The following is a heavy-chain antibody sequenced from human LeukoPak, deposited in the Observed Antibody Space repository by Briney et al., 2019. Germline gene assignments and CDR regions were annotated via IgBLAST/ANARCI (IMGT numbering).Heavy chain of an antibody. CDR1: GGSISSYY. D-gene: IGHD2/OR15-2a*01. Sequence: SETLSLTCTVSGGSISSYYWSWIRQPPGKGLEWIAYISDIGSINYNPSLKSRVTISLDTSKNQFSLKLSSVTAADTAVYYCAGHHPRNTVDFWGQGTLVTVS. CDR3: AGHHPRNTVDF. CDR2: ISDIGSI. J-gene: IGHJ4*02. V-gene: IGHV4-59*08.